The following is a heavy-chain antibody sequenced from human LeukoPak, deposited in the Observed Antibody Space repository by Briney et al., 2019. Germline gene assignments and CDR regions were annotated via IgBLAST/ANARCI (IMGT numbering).Heavy chain of an antibody. J-gene: IGHJ4*02. V-gene: IGHV3-11*01. CDR1: GFSFSDYY. CDR3: ARDRRAGGATNDFDY. CDR2: ISDSGTTI. D-gene: IGHD1-26*01. Sequence: PGGSLRLSCAASGFSFSDYYMSWIRQAPGKGLEWVSYISDSGTTIYYADSVKGRFTISRENAKNSLYLQMNNLRDEDTAVYYCARDRRAGGATNDFDYWGQGTLVTVSS.